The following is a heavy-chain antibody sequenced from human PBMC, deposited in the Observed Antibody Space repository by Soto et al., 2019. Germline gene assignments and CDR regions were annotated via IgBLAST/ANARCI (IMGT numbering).Heavy chain of an antibody. CDR2: INHSGST. J-gene: IGHJ4*02. V-gene: IGHV4-34*01. Sequence: PSETLSLTCAVYGGSFSGYYWSWIRQPPGKGLEWIGEINHSGSTNYNPSLKSRVTISVDTSKNQFSLKLSSVTAADTAVYYCARGLYRNYYDSSGYYPFYYWGQGTLVTVS. D-gene: IGHD3-22*01. CDR1: GGSFSGYY. CDR3: ARGLYRNYYDSSGYYPFYY.